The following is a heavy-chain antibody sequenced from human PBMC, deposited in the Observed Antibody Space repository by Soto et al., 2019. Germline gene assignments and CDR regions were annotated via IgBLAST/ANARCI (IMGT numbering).Heavy chain of an antibody. V-gene: IGHV1-18*01. CDR3: ARVNSRGEWCMLD. J-gene: IGHJ4*02. CDR1: GYTFTSYG. D-gene: IGHD2-8*01. Sequence: VQLVQSGAEVKKPGAAVKVSCKASGYTFTSYGISWGRQAPGQGLEGMGWISAYNGNTNYALKLQGRVTMTTDTSTSTAYMELRSLRSDDTAVYYCARVNSRGEWCMLDWGQGTLVTVSS. CDR2: ISAYNGNT.